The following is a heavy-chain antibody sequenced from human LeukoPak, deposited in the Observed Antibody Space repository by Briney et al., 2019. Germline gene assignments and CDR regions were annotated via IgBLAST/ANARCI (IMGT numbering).Heavy chain of an antibody. CDR2: ISAYNGNT. V-gene: IGHV1-18*01. D-gene: IGHD3-10*01. CDR3: ARAGITMVRGAFDY. Sequence: ASVKVSCKASGYTFTSYGISWVRQAPGQGLEWMGWISAYNGNTNYAQKLQGRVTMTTDTSTSTAYMELRSLRSDDTVVYYCARAGITMVRGAFDYWGQGTLVTVSS. CDR1: GYTFTSYG. J-gene: IGHJ4*02.